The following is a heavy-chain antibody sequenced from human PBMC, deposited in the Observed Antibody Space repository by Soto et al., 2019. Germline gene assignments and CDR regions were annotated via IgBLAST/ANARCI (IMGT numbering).Heavy chain of an antibody. Sequence: QVHLVQSGAEVKKPGASVKVSCKASGYPFSGYTMHWMRQAPGQRLEWMGWINAGNGNTKYSQNFQGRVTITRDTSASTAYLELSSLRSEATAVYYCARGLGAYSSGDPWGQGTLVTVSS. CDR3: ARGLGAYSSGDP. CDR2: INAGNGNT. V-gene: IGHV1-3*01. CDR1: GYPFSGYT. D-gene: IGHD5-18*01. J-gene: IGHJ5*02.